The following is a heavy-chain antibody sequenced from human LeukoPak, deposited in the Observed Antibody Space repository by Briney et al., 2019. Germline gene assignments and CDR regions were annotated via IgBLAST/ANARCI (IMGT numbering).Heavy chain of an antibody. Sequence: ASVKVSCKASGYTFTAYYMHWVRQAPGQGLEWMGWINPNNGGTHYAQKFQGRVTMTRDTSITTAYMDLSRLRSDDTTVYYCARVPYYYGSGSFFDYWGQGTLVTVSS. CDR3: ARVPYYYGSGSFFDY. V-gene: IGHV1-2*02. D-gene: IGHD3-10*01. CDR2: INPNNGGT. CDR1: GYTFTAYY. J-gene: IGHJ4*02.